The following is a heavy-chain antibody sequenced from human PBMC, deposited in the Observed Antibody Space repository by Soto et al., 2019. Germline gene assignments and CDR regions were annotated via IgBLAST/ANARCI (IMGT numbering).Heavy chain of an antibody. J-gene: IGHJ4*02. V-gene: IGHV3-23*01. CDR2: ITDTGGDT. CDR3: ARGSTDSYPGSRIFDF. Sequence: GGSLRLSCAASGFPFSSYAMSWVRRAPGKGLEWVSTITDTGGDTKYADSVRGRFTMSRDNSKKTLYLQMNSLRVEDSALYYCARGSTDSYPGSRIFDFWGRGTLVTVSS. D-gene: IGHD3-10*01. CDR1: GFPFSSYA.